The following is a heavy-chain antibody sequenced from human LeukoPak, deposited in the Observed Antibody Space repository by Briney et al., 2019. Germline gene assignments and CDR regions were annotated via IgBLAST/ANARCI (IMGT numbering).Heavy chain of an antibody. CDR2: MNPNSGNT. CDR3: ARVVRYYYGSGSYYNVGDFDY. Sequence: ASVKVSCKASGYTFTSYDINWVRQATGQGLEWMGWMNPNSGNTGYAQKFQGRVTMTRNTSISTAYMELSSLRSEDTAVYYCARVVRYYYGSGSYYNVGDFDYWGQGTLVTVSS. V-gene: IGHV1-8*01. CDR1: GYTFTSYD. J-gene: IGHJ4*02. D-gene: IGHD3-10*01.